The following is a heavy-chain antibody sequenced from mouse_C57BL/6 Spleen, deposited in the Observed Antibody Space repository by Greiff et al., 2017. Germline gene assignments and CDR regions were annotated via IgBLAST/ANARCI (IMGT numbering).Heavy chain of an antibody. CDR3: ARREYDYPLAY. CDR2: IYPGDGDT. J-gene: IGHJ3*01. Sequence: VQLQQSGPELVKPGASVKISCKASGYAFTSSWMNWVKQRPGQGLEWIGRIYPGDGDTNYNGKFKGKATLTEDKSSSTAYMQLSSLTSDDSAVXVSARREYDYPLAYWGQGTLVTVSA. V-gene: IGHV1-82*01. CDR1: GYAFTSSW. D-gene: IGHD2-13*01.